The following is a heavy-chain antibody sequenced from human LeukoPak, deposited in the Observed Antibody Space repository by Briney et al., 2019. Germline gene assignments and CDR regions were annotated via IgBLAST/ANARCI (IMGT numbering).Heavy chain of an antibody. CDR2: INPRGGST. V-gene: IGHV1-46*01. Sequence: ASVKVSCKASGYTFTSYFMHWMRQAPGQGPEWMGIINPRGGSTEYSHKFQGRLTMTSDTPTSIVYMELNSLRSEDTAVYFCARVGVTAATADYWGQGTLVTVSS. CDR1: GYTFTSYF. J-gene: IGHJ4*02. D-gene: IGHD6-25*01. CDR3: ARVGVTAATADY.